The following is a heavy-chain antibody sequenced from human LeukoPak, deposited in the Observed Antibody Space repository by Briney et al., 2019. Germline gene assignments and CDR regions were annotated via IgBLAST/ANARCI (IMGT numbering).Heavy chain of an antibody. CDR2: IDTSGNT. CDR1: GGSISIYR. Sequence: PSETLSLTCTLSGGSISIYRWSWIRQPAGKGLEWMGRIDTSGNTNYNPSLNGRVTMSVDTSKTQFHLNLRSVTAADTAIYYCARGIVRGVSAPDIWGQGTMVTVSS. V-gene: IGHV4-4*07. CDR3: ARGIVRGVSAPDI. D-gene: IGHD3-10*01. J-gene: IGHJ3*02.